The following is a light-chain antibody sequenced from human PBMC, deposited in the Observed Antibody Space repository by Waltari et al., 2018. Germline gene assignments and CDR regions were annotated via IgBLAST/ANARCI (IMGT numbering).Light chain of an antibody. Sequence: QSALTQPASVSGSPGQSITISFTGTSSDVGSYNYVSWYQQHPGKAPKLMIYEVSNRPSGLSDRFSGSKSGNTASLTISELQAEDEADYYCSAYAGNDLVIFGGGTKLTVL. CDR3: SAYAGNDLVI. V-gene: IGLV2-14*01. CDR1: SSDVGSYNY. J-gene: IGLJ2*01. CDR2: EVS.